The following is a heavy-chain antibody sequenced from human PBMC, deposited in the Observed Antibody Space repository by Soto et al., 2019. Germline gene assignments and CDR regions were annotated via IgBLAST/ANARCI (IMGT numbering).Heavy chain of an antibody. V-gene: IGHV3-23*01. Sequence: VGSLRLSCGISGFPLSSYAVSWVRQAPGKGLECVSTSSPNGDAKYYASSVNGRFTISRDNSKNTLYLQMDNLRAEDTAVYYCAKLSRASSSTSYWGQGTLVTVSS. CDR1: GFPLSSYA. CDR2: SSPNGDAK. CDR3: AKLSRASSSTSY. J-gene: IGHJ1*01. D-gene: IGHD6-13*01.